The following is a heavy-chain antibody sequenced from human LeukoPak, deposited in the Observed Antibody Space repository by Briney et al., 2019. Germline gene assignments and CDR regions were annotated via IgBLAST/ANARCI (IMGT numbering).Heavy chain of an antibody. Sequence: PSETLSLTCAVYGGSFSGYYWIWIRQPRGKGLEWIVEINHSGSTNYNPSLKSRVTISVDTSKNQFSLKLSSVTAADTAVYYCARGGMVRGVIRYYYYYGMDVWGQGTTVTVSS. CDR2: INHSGST. CDR3: ARGGMVRGVIRYYYYYGMDV. D-gene: IGHD3-10*01. V-gene: IGHV4-34*01. J-gene: IGHJ6*02. CDR1: GGSFSGYY.